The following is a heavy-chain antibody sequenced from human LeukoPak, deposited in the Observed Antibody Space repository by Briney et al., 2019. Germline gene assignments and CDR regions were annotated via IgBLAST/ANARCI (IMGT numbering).Heavy chain of an antibody. V-gene: IGHV3-23*01. Sequence: GGSLRLSCAASGFTFSSYGMSWVRQAPGEGLEWVSAISGSGGSTYYADSVKGRFTITRDNSKNTLYLQMNSLRAEDTAVYYCAKDGYLYYYYMDVWGKGTTVTISS. D-gene: IGHD1-1*01. CDR3: AKDGYLYYYYMDV. CDR1: GFTFSSYG. CDR2: ISGSGGST. J-gene: IGHJ6*03.